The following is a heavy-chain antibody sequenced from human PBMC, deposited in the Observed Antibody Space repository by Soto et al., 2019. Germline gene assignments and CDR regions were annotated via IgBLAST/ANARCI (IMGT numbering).Heavy chain of an antibody. CDR3: ARGTVGFWSGFQPLWFDP. Sequence: ASVKXSCKASGYTFTGYYMHWVRQAPGQGLEWMGWINPNSGGTNYAQKFQGWVTMTRDTSISTAYMELSRLRSDDTAVYYCARGTVGFWSGFQPLWFDPWGQGTLVTVSS. CDR1: GYTFTGYY. D-gene: IGHD3-3*01. CDR2: INPNSGGT. J-gene: IGHJ5*02. V-gene: IGHV1-2*04.